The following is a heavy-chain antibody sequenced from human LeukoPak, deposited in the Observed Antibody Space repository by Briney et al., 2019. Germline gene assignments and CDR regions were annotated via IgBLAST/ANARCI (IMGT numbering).Heavy chain of an antibody. V-gene: IGHV3-23*01. CDR3: AKGNHRIAAAGSYFDY. Sequence: GGSLRLSCAASGFTFSSYAMSWVRQAPGKGLEWVSAISGSGGSTYYADSVKGRFTISRDNSKNTLYLQMNSLRAEDTAVYYCAKGNHRIAAAGSYFDYWGQGTLVTVSP. CDR1: GFTFSSYA. J-gene: IGHJ4*02. CDR2: ISGSGGST. D-gene: IGHD6-13*01.